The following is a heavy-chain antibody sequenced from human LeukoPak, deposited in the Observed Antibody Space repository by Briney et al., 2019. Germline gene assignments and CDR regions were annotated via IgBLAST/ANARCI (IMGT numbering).Heavy chain of an antibody. D-gene: IGHD3-9*01. Sequence: SETLSLTCTVSGGSIGSYCWSWIRQPPGTGLEWIGFIYYSGSTNYNPSLQSRVTIPTDTSKNQFSLKLSSVTAADTAVYYCARGVRDYDILTGYYRPYYYYSYMDVWGKGTTVTVSS. CDR1: GGSIGSYC. CDR2: IYYSGST. V-gene: IGHV4-59*13. J-gene: IGHJ6*03. CDR3: ARGVRDYDILTGYYRPYYYYSYMDV.